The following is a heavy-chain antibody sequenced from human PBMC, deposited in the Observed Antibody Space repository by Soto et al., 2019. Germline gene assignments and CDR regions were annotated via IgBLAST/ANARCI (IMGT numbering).Heavy chain of an antibody. D-gene: IGHD5-12*01. CDR3: AKGLTRGVATPRDYFDY. Sequence: QVQLVESGGGVVQPGRSLRLSCAASGFTFSSYGMHWVRQAPGKGLEWVAVISYDGSNKYYADSVKGRFTISRDSSKNTLYLQMNSLRAEDTAVYYCAKGLTRGVATPRDYFDYWGQGTLVTVSS. CDR1: GFTFSSYG. CDR2: ISYDGSNK. V-gene: IGHV3-30*18. J-gene: IGHJ4*02.